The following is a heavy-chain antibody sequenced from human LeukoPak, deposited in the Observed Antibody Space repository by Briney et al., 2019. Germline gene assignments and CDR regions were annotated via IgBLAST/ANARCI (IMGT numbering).Heavy chain of an antibody. CDR2: INPNSGGT. CDR1: GYTFTGYY. CDR3: AREEASSDY. V-gene: IGHV1-2*02. J-gene: IGHJ4*02. Sequence: ASVKVSCKASGYTFTGYYMHWVRQAPGQGLEWMGWINPNSGGTNYAQKFQGRVTMTRDTSTSTVYMELSSLRSEDTAVYYCAREEASSDYWGQGTLVTVSS.